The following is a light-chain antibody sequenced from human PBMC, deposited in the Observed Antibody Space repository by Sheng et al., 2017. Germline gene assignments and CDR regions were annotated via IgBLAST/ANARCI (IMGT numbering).Light chain of an antibody. CDR2: DAS. J-gene: IGKJ4*01. Sequence: VLTQSPGTLSLTPGERATLSCRASQSVNNNFLAWHQQKPGQAPRLLIYDASNRATGIPARFSGSGSGTDFTLTISSLEPEDFAVYYCQQRRNWPLTFGGGTKVEIK. V-gene: IGKV3-11*01. CDR1: QSVNNNF. CDR3: QQRRNWPLT.